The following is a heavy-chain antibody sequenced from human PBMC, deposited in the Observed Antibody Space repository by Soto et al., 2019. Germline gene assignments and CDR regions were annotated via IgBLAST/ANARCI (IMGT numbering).Heavy chain of an antibody. CDR2: IYYSGST. D-gene: IGHD6-13*01. Sequence: PSETLSLTCTVSGGSISSYYWSWIRQPPGKGLEWIGYIYYSGSTNYNPSLKSRVTISVDTSKNQFSLKLSSVTAADTAVYYCAIDRGYSSSVDCFDPWGQGTWVTVSS. CDR1: GGSISSYY. J-gene: IGHJ5*02. V-gene: IGHV4-59*01. CDR3: AIDRGYSSSVDCFDP.